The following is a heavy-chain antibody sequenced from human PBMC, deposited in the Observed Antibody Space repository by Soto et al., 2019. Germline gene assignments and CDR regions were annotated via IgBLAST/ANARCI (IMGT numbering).Heavy chain of an antibody. V-gene: IGHV3-11*01. Sequence: VQLVESGGGLVKPGGSLRLSCVASGFTFIDYYMTGIRQAPGKGPGWISYINGGGDVIAYADSVKGRFTISRDNARRSVYLQMNSLTVDDTAVYYCSRDPRLVDYWGQGTLVTVSS. CDR1: GFTFIDYY. D-gene: IGHD1-26*01. J-gene: IGHJ4*02. CDR2: INGGGDVI. CDR3: SRDPRLVDY.